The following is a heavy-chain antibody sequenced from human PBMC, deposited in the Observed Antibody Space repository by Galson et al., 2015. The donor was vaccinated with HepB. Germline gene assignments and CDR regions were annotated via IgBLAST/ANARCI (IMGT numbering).Heavy chain of an antibody. CDR2: IYYSGSA. CDR3: ARINNDGSGYLSESFQH. Sequence: TLSLTCTVSDNSFSSGGHYWSWIRQLPGKGLEWIGYIYYSGSAYPNASLKSRVTMSVDTAKNQFSLKLSSVTAADTAVYYCARINNDGSGYLSESFQHWGQGALVTVSS. V-gene: IGHV4-31*03. D-gene: IGHD3-22*01. CDR1: DNSFSSGGHY. J-gene: IGHJ1*01.